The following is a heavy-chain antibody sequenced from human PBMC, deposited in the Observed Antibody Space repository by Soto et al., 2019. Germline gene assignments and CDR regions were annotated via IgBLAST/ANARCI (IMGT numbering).Heavy chain of an antibody. J-gene: IGHJ2*01. CDR1: GGTFSSYA. CDR2: IIPIFGTA. Sequence: QVQLVQSGAEVKKPGSSVKVSCKASGGTFSSYAISWVRQAPGQGLEWMGGIIPIFGTANYAQKFQGRVTITADESASTAYMELSGLRSEDTAVYYCASLSMMAAGTHWYFDLWGRGTLVTVSS. V-gene: IGHV1-69*12. D-gene: IGHD3-22*01. CDR3: ASLSMMAAGTHWYFDL.